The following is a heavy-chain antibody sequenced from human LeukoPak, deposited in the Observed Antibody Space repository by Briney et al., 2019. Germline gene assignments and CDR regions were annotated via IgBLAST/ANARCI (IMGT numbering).Heavy chain of an antibody. J-gene: IGHJ6*02. Sequence: GGSLRLSCAASGFTFSDYYMSWIRQAPGRGLEWVSYISSSGSTIYYADSVKGRFTISRDNAKNSLYLQMNSLRAEDTAVYYCARDEYQFGSYYYGMDVWGQGTTVTVSS. D-gene: IGHD3-16*01. V-gene: IGHV3-11*01. CDR3: ARDEYQFGSYYYGMDV. CDR1: GFTFSDYY. CDR2: ISSSGSTI.